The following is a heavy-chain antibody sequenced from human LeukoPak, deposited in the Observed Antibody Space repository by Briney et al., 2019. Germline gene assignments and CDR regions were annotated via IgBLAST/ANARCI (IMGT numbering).Heavy chain of an antibody. Sequence: ASVKVSCKASGYTLTSYGISWVRQAPGQGLEWMGWISAYNGNTNYAQKLQGRVTMTTDTSTSTAYMELRSLRSDDTAVYYCARGPNSVYCSGGSCYLGVFWFDPWGQGTLVTVSS. V-gene: IGHV1-18*01. CDR2: ISAYNGNT. CDR1: GYTLTSYG. J-gene: IGHJ5*02. CDR3: ARGPNSVYCSGGSCYLGVFWFDP. D-gene: IGHD2-15*01.